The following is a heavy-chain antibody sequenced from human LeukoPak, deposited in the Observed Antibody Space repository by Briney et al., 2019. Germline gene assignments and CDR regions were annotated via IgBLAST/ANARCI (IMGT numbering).Heavy chain of an antibody. CDR3: ARPMLSDYGGNSDPDFDY. CDR1: GYTFTSYY. D-gene: IGHD4-23*01. V-gene: IGHV1-2*02. J-gene: IGHJ4*02. CDR2: INPNSGGT. Sequence: ASVKVSCKASGYTFTSYYIHWVRQAPGQGLEWMGWINPNSGGTNYAQKFQGRVTMTRDTSISTAYMELSRLRSDDTAVYYCARPMLSDYGGNSDPDFDYWGQGTLVTVSS.